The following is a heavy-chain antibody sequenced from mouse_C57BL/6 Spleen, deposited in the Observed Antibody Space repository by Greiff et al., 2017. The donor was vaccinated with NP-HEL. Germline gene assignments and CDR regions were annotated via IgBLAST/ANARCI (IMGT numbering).Heavy chain of an antibody. CDR1: GYAFSSSW. J-gene: IGHJ4*01. CDR2: IYPANGNT. D-gene: IGHD1-1*01. Sequence: VQLQQSGPELVKPGASVKISCKASGYAFSSSWMNWVKQRPGKGLEWIGRIYPANGNTKYAPKFQGKATITADTSSNTAYLQLSSLTSEDAAIYYCGPQDYGTPLAMDGWGKGTSVTVAS. V-gene: IGHV1-82*01. CDR3: GPQDYGTPLAMDG.